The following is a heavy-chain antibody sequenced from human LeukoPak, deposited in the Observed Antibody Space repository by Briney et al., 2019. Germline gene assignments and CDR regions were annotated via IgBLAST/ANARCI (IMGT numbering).Heavy chain of an antibody. CDR1: GGSFSGYY. CDR2: INHSGST. V-gene: IGHV4-34*01. Sequence: SETLSLTCAVYGGSFSGYYWSWIRQPPGKGLEWIGEINHSGSTNYNPSLKSQVTISVDTSKNQFSLKLSSVTAADTAVYYCARVLVVVAARSCWFDPWGQGTLVTVSS. CDR3: ARVLVVVAARSCWFDP. D-gene: IGHD2-15*01. J-gene: IGHJ5*02.